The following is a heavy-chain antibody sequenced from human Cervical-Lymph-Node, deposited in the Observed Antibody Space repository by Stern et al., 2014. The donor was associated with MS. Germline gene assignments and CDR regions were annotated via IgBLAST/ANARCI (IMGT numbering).Heavy chain of an antibody. V-gene: IGHV3-69-1*01. CDR2: ISIRGTT. CDR3: ATLDA. Sequence: EVQLVESGGGLVQPRGSLRLSCATSGFKFSDFSINWVRQALGMGLELIASISIRGTTHYADSVKGRFTISRDNGKNSLYLHMNSLRDEDTAIYYCATLDAWGQGTLVIVSS. J-gene: IGHJ5*02. CDR1: GFKFSDFS.